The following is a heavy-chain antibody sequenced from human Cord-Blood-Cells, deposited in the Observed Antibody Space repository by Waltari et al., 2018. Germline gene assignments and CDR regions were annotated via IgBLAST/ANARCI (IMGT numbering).Heavy chain of an antibody. CDR1: GFTFSSYG. V-gene: IGHV3-30*03. CDR2: ISYDGSNK. J-gene: IGHJ2*01. CDR3: AGAENYWYFDL. Sequence: QVQLVESGGGVVQPGRSLRLSCAASGFTFSSYGMHWVRQAPGKGLGWVAVISYDGSNKYYADSVKGRFTISRDNSKNTLYLQMNSLRAEDTAVYYCAGAENYWYFDLWGRGTLVTVSS.